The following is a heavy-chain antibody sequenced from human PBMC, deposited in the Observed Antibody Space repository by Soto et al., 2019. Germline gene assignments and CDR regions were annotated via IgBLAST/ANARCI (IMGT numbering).Heavy chain of an antibody. J-gene: IGHJ5*02. CDR3: ARGLAADRA. CDR2: INAGSGNT. Sequence: QVQLVQSGAAVKKPGASVKVSCTAAGYTFTHYAIHWVRHAPGQRLEWMGFINAGSGNTKYSQTLQGRLTFTKDTTASTAYTDLSSLRSEDTAIYYCARGLAADRAWGQGTLVTVSS. CDR1: GYTFTHYA. D-gene: IGHD6-13*01. V-gene: IGHV1-3*01.